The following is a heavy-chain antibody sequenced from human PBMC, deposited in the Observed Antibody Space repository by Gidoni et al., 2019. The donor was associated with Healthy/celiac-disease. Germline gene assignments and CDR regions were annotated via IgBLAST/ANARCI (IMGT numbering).Heavy chain of an antibody. CDR2: IYTRGST. J-gene: IGHJ5*02. CDR1: GGSISSGSYY. V-gene: IGHV4-61*02. Sequence: QVQLQESGPGLVKPSQTLSLNCTVSGGSISSGSYYWSWIRQPAGKGLEWIGRIYTRGSTNYHPPLKGRVTMSVDTSKNPFSLKLSSVTAADTAVYYCAGQDLRQGPAAMMVWFDPWGQGTLVTVSS. CDR3: AGQDLRQGPAAMMVWFDP. D-gene: IGHD2-2*01.